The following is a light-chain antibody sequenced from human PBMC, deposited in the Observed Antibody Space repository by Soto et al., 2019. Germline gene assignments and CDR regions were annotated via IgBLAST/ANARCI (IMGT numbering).Light chain of an antibody. CDR2: EVA. CDR3: KSSAGSNTYV. CDR1: KNDIGVYDF. J-gene: IGLJ1*01. V-gene: IGLV2-8*01. Sequence: QSVLTQPPSASGTPGQSVTISCTGTKNDIGVYDFVSWYQHHPGKAPRLIIYEVAQRPSGVPDRFSGSKSGNTASLTVSGLQAADEAQYSCKSSAGSNTYVFGSGNKLTV.